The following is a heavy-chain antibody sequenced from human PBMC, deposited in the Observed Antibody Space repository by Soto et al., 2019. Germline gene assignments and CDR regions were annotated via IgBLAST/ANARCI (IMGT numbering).Heavy chain of an antibody. CDR1: GFSLSTSGVG. CDR3: AHRPSYCSGGSCYSGFDY. V-gene: IGHV2-5*02. J-gene: IGHJ4*02. Sequence: QITLRESGPTLVKPTQTLTLTCTFSGFSLSTSGVGVGWIRQPPGKALEWLALIYWDDDKRYSPSLKSRLTITKDTSKNQVVLTMTNMDPVDTATYYCAHRPSYCSGGSCYSGFDYWGQGTLVTVSS. CDR2: IYWDDDK. D-gene: IGHD2-15*01.